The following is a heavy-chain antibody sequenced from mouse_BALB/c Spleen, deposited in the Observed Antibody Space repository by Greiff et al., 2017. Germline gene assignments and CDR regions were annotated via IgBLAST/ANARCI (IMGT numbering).Heavy chain of an antibody. V-gene: IGHV3-2*02. CDR3: ARKVYAMDD. Sequence: EVQRVESGPGLVKPSQSLSLTCTVTGYSITSDYAWNWIRQFPGNKLEWMGYISYSGSTSYNPSLKSRISITRDTSKNQFFLQLNSVTTEDTATYYCARKVYAMDDWGQGTSVTVSS. CDR2: ISYSGST. D-gene: IGHD1-3*01. CDR1: GYSITSDYA. J-gene: IGHJ4*01.